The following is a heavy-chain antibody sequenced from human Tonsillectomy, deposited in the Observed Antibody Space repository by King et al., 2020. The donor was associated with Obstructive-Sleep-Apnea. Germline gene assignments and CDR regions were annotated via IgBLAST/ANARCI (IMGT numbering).Heavy chain of an antibody. Sequence: QVQLVESGAEVKKPGASVKVSCKASGYTFIDYYMHWVRQAPGQGLEWMGWINPNIGGTNYAQKVKGWVTMTRDTSITTAYMELSSLTSDDTAVYYCATSRGQLLASPFDYWGQGTLVTVSS. CDR1: GYTFIDYY. V-gene: IGHV1-2*04. D-gene: IGHD2-2*01. J-gene: IGHJ4*02. CDR2: INPNIGGT. CDR3: ATSRGQLLASPFDY.